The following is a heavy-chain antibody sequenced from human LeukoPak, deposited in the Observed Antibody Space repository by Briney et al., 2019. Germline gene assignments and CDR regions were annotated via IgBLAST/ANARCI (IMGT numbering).Heavy chain of an antibody. CDR1: GFTFSSYA. D-gene: IGHD3-9*01. J-gene: IGHJ4*02. CDR3: AKVGDYDILTGYSYYFDY. V-gene: IGHV3-23*01. CDR2: ISGSGGST. Sequence: PGGSLRLSCAASGFTFSSYAMSWVRQAPGKGLEWVSAISGSGGSTYYADSVKGRFTISRDNSKNTLYLQMNSLRAEDTAVYYCAKVGDYDILTGYSYYFDYWGQGTLATVSS.